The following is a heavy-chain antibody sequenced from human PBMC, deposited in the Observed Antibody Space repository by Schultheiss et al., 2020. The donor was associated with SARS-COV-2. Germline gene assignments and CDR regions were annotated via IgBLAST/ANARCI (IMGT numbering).Heavy chain of an antibody. Sequence: GESLKISCKASGYTFLNYGISWVRQAPGQGLEWMGWISSYNGNTNYAQKLQGGVTMTTDTSTNAAYMELRSLRSDGTAVYYCARHHPVGATIPAPLDYWGQGTLVTVSA. CDR3: ARHHPVGATIPAPLDY. D-gene: IGHD1-26*01. CDR2: ISSYNGNT. J-gene: IGHJ4*02. V-gene: IGHV1-18*04. CDR1: GYTFLNYG.